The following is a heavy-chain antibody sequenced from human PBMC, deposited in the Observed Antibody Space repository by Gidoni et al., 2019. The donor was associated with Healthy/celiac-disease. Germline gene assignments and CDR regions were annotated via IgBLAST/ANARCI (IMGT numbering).Heavy chain of an antibody. CDR3: ARDTPLPSRSSSHALGY. CDR1: GYTFTSYG. V-gene: IGHV1-18*01. CDR2: ISAYNGNT. D-gene: IGHD6-13*01. J-gene: IGHJ4*02. Sequence: QVQLVQSGAEVKKPGASVKVSCKASGYTFTSYGISWVRQAPGPGLEWMGWISAYNGNTNYAQKLQGRVTMTTDTSTSTAYMELRSLRSDDTAVYYCARDTPLPSRSSSHALGYWSQGTLVTVSS.